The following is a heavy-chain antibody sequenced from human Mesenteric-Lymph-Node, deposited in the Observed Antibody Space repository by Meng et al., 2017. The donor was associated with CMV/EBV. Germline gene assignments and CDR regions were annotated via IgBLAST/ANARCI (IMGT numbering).Heavy chain of an antibody. D-gene: IGHD4-23*01. CDR3: ARDQTRYGGKTNWGYYYYYGMDV. J-gene: IGHJ6*02. CDR1: GYTFTSYD. V-gene: IGHV1-8*01. Sequence: ASVKVSCKASGYTFTSYDINWVRQATGQGLEWMGWMNPNSGNTGYAQKFQGRVTMTRNTSISTAYMELSSLRSEDTAVYYCARDQTRYGGKTNWGYYYYYGMDVWGQGTTVTVSS. CDR2: MNPNSGNT.